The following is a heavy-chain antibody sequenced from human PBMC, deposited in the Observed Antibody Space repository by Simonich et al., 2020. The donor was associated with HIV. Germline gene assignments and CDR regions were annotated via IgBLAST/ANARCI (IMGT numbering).Heavy chain of an antibody. V-gene: IGHV3-15*01. J-gene: IGHJ4*02. CDR3: TTTFFSDSSGSY. D-gene: IGHD3-22*01. CDR1: GFSFTTTW. CDR2: IKRKATGGTT. Sequence: EVQLVESGGGLVNPGGSLRLSCAASGFSFTTTWMSWVRQAPGKGLDWVGLIKRKATGGTTDYAAPVKGRFTISRDDSGNTLYLQMNSLKTEDTAIYYCTTTFFSDSSGSYWGQGTLVIVSS.